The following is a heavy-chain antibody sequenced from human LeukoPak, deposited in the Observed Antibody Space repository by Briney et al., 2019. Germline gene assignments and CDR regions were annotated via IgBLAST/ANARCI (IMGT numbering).Heavy chain of an antibody. J-gene: IGHJ4*02. CDR3: AKGISAQWNYFDD. CDR1: GFTFDRYV. V-gene: IGHV3-9*01. Sequence: GGSVRLSCAASGFTFDRYVMHWVRQAPGKGLEWVSGISWNSDTLGYVDSVKGRVTISRDNAKKSLYLQMNSLRPEDTALYYCAKGISAQWNYFDDWGQGTLVTVSS. CDR2: ISWNSDTL. D-gene: IGHD6-19*01.